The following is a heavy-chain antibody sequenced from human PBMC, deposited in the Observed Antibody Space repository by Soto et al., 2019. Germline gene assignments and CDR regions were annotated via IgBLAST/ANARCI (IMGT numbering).Heavy chain of an antibody. V-gene: IGHV3-23*01. Sequence: GGSLRLSCAASGFTFSSYAMSWVRQAPGKGLEWVSAISGSGGSTYYADSVKGRFTISRDNSKNTLYLQMNSLRAEDTAVYYCAKGGKSMLPFPNDAFDIWGQGTMVTVSS. D-gene: IGHD2-8*01. J-gene: IGHJ3*02. CDR1: GFTFSSYA. CDR2: ISGSGGST. CDR3: AKGGKSMLPFPNDAFDI.